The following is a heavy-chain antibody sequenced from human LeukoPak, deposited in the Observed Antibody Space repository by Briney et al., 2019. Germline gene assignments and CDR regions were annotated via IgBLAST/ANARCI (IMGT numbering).Heavy chain of an antibody. J-gene: IGHJ2*01. CDR3: ARGILGYYYFDL. CDR1: GGSFSGFY. Sequence: SETLSLTCAVSGGSFSGFYWSWIRQPPGKGLEWIGEMHHSGATSYKPSLRSRVTISGGTSKNQFSLNLNSVTAADTAVYYCARGILGYYYFDLWGRGTLATVSS. CDR2: MHHSGAT. D-gene: IGHD2/OR15-2a*01. V-gene: IGHV4-34*01.